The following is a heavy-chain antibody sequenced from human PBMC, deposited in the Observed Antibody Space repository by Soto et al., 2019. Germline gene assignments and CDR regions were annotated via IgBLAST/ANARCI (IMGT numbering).Heavy chain of an antibody. CDR2: IIPIFGTA. D-gene: IGHD3-22*01. Sequence: SVKVSCKASGGTFSSYAISWLRQAPGQGLEWMGGIIPIFGTANYAQKFQGRVTITADKSTSTAYMELSSLRSEDTAVYYCAVSSITMIVVVINSYFDYWGQGTLVTVSS. CDR1: GGTFSSYA. CDR3: AVSSITMIVVVINSYFDY. J-gene: IGHJ4*02. V-gene: IGHV1-69*06.